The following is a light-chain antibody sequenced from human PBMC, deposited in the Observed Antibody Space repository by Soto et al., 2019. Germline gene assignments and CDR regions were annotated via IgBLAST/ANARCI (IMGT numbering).Light chain of an antibody. Sequence: SVLAQPASVSGSPGQSITISCTGSSSDVGGHNYVSWYQQHPGKAPKLMIYEVTKRPSGVSNRFSGSKSGNTASLTISGLQDEDEADYYCSSYTFTSTLYVFGTGTEVTVL. J-gene: IGLJ1*01. CDR2: EVT. CDR3: SSYTFTSTLYV. CDR1: SSDVGGHNY. V-gene: IGLV2-14*01.